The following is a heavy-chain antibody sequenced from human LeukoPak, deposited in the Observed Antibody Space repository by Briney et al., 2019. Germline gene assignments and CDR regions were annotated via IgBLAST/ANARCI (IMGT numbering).Heavy chain of an antibody. CDR1: GYTFTSYG. V-gene: IGHV1-18*01. D-gene: IGHD1-26*01. Sequence: GASVKVSCKASGYTFTSYGISWVRQAPGQGLEWIGWISSYNGNTNYAQKLQGRVTMTTDTSTSTAYMELRSLRSDDTAVYYCARGAPKVGATRGYWFDPWGQGTLVTVSS. CDR3: ARGAPKVGATRGYWFDP. J-gene: IGHJ5*02. CDR2: ISSYNGNT.